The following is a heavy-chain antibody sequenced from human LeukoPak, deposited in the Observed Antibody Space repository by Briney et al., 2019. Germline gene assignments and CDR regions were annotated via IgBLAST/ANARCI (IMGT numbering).Heavy chain of an antibody. CDR3: ASQNLYTGNYHDNDY. CDR2: IYHSGST. CDR1: GYSISSGYC. Sequence: SETLSLTCAVSGYSISSGYCWDWFRQPPGKGLEWIGTIYHSGSTYYNPSLKSRVTISVDTSKNQFSLKLSSVTAADTAVYYCASQNLYTGNYHDNDYWGQGTLVTVSS. V-gene: IGHV4-38-2*01. D-gene: IGHD1-26*01. J-gene: IGHJ4*02.